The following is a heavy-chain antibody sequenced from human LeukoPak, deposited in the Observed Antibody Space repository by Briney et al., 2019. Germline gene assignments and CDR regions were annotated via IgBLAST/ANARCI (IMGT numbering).Heavy chain of an antibody. J-gene: IGHJ5*02. D-gene: IGHD3-22*01. CDR3: AREWLSTGSLGGP. CDR2: INPNSGGT. CDR1: GHTFTGYY. V-gene: IGHV1-2*02. Sequence: ASVKVSCKASGHTFTGYYMHWVRQAPGQGLEWMGWINPNSGGTNYAQKFQGRVTMTGDTSISTAYMELSRLRSDDTAVYYCAREWLSTGSLGGPWGQGTLVTVSS.